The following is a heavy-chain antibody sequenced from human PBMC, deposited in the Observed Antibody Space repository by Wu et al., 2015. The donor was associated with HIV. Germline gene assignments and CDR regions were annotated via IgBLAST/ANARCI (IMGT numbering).Heavy chain of an antibody. Sequence: QVQLVQSGAEVKKPGASVKLSCKSSGKTFNTYYMHWVRQAPGQGLEWMGIINPSGGITRYAQTFQGRVTFTTDESKTTAYMELRSLRSEDTAVYYCARNTGAVATSLYSLGVWGQGTTVAVSS. CDR2: INPSGGIT. D-gene: IGHD5-12*01. CDR3: ARNTGAVATSLYSLGV. CDR1: GKTFNTYY. J-gene: IGHJ6*02. V-gene: IGHV1-46*02.